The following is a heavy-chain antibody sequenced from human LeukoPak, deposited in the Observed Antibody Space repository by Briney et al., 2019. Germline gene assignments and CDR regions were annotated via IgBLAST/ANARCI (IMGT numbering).Heavy chain of an antibody. CDR1: GFTFSDHY. J-gene: IGHJ4*02. D-gene: IGHD2-2*02. Sequence: GGSLRLSCAASGFTFSDHYIDWVRQAPGKGLELVGRSRNKANSYTTEYAASVKGRFTISRDNSKNSLYLQMNSLKTEDTAVYYCARTQYCISTTCYKSWDSWGQGTLVTVSS. CDR3: ARTQYCISTTCYKSWDS. CDR2: SRNKANSYTT. V-gene: IGHV3-72*01.